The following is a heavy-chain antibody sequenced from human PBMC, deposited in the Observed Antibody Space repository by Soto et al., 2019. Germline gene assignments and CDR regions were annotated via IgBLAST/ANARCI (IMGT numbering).Heavy chain of an antibody. CDR3: ARGTPHVPDDAFDI. CDR1: GYTFSDSA. D-gene: IGHD1-1*01. J-gene: IGHJ3*02. Sequence: EVQLVESGGGLVQPGGSLKLSCAASGYTFSDSAMHWVRQASGKGLEWVGRIRSKANSYATVYAASVKGRFTISRDDSKNTAYLQMNSLKTEDTAVYYCARGTPHVPDDAFDIWGQGTMVTVSS. V-gene: IGHV3-73*02. CDR2: IRSKANSYAT.